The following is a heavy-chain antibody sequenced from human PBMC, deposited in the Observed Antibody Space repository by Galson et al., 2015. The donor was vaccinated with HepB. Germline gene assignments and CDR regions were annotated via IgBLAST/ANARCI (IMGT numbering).Heavy chain of an antibody. CDR3: ARGSRTFDS. CDR1: GFTFSTYW. Sequence: SLRLSCAASGFTFSTYWMTWVRQAPGQGLERVANIKQDGSENYYVDSVKGRFTISRDNAKNSLYLQMHSLRAEDTAVYYCARGSRTFDSWGQGTLVTVSS. V-gene: IGHV3-7*01. D-gene: IGHD3/OR15-3a*01. CDR2: IKQDGSEN. J-gene: IGHJ4*02.